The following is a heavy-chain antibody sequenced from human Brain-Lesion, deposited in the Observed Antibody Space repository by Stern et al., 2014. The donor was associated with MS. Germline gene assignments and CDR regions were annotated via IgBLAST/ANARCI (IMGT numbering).Heavy chain of an antibody. V-gene: IGHV4-39*01. J-gene: IGHJ4*02. D-gene: IGHD3-10*01. CDR3: AKLWLGELPESPFDY. CDR1: GGSISSSSYY. Sequence: VQLVESGPGLVKPSETLSLTCTVSGGSISSSSYYWGWIRQPPGKGLEWIGSIYYRGSTYYNPSLKSRVTISMATSKNQFSPRRSFLTAADTAVYFCAKLWLGELPESPFDYWGQGTLVTVSS. CDR2: IYYRGST.